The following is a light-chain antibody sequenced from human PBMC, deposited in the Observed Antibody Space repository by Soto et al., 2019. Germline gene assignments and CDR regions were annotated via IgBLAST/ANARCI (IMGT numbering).Light chain of an antibody. Sequence: QSVLTQPRSASGSPGQSITISCTGTSSDVGGYNYVSWYQQHPAKAPKLIIFDVSKRPAGVPNRFSGSKSGNTASLTISGLRAEDEADYYCCSYVGRNTYVLGTGTKLTVL. CDR2: DVS. V-gene: IGLV2-11*01. CDR1: SSDVGGYNY. CDR3: CSYVGRNTYV. J-gene: IGLJ1*01.